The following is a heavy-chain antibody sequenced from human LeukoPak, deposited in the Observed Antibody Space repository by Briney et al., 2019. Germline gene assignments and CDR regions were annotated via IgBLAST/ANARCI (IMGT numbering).Heavy chain of an antibody. J-gene: IGHJ3*02. CDR3: ARVLTGTGLDAFDI. CDR1: GFTFSSYW. V-gene: IGHV3-7*01. D-gene: IGHD1-7*01. CDR2: IKQDGSEK. Sequence: GGSLRLSCAASGFTFSSYWMSWVRQAPGKGLEWVANIKQDGSEKYYMDSVKGRFTISRDNAKNSLYLQMNSLRAEDTAVYYCARVLTGTGLDAFDIWGQGTMVTVSS.